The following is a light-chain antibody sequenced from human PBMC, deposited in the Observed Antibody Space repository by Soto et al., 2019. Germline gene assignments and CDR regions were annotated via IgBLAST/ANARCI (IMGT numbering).Light chain of an antibody. CDR1: QSVLYSSNNKNY. CDR2: WAS. CDR3: QQYYSTLS. Sequence: DIVMTQSPDSLAVSLGERATINCKSSQSVLYSSNNKNYLAWYQQKPGQPPKLLIYWASTRESGVPDRFSGSGSGTDFSLTSRSRQAEDVAVYYCQQYYSTLSFGQGTKVEIK. J-gene: IGKJ1*01. V-gene: IGKV4-1*01.